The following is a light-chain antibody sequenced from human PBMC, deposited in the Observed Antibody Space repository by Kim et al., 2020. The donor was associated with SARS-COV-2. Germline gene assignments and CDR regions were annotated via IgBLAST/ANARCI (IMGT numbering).Light chain of an antibody. CDR2: YDS. V-gene: IGLV3-21*04. J-gene: IGLJ2*01. CDR1: NGEDKS. Sequence: PGKTASISGGGDNGEDKSVHWYQQRPGRAPVWVMYYDSDRPSGIPERFSGSNSGNTATLTISRVEAGDEADYYCQVWDSGSDHPVFGGGTQLTVL. CDR3: QVWDSGSDHPV.